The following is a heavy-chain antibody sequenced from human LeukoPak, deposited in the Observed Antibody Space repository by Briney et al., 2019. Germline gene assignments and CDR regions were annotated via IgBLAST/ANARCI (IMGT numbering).Heavy chain of an antibody. V-gene: IGHV5-51*01. CDR2: IYPGDSDT. D-gene: IGHD3-10*01. Sequence: GESLKISCRVSGYSFTSHWIGWVRQVPGKGLEWMGIIYPGDSDTRYNPSFQGQVTISADESITTAYLQWSSLKVSDSAMYYCARPSTGSGLSTHRHFDDWGQGTLVTVSS. CDR1: GYSFTSHW. CDR3: ARPSTGSGLSTHRHFDD. J-gene: IGHJ4*02.